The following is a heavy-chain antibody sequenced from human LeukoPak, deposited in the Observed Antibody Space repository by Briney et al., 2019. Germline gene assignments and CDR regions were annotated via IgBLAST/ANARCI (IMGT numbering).Heavy chain of an antibody. CDR1: GFTFSSYS. Sequence: PGGSLRLSCAASGFTFSSYSMNWVRQAPGKGLEWVSSISSSSSYIYYAVSVQGRFTISRGNAKNSLHLQMNSLRADDTAVYYCARGTYYYDSSGYYSVYWGQGTLVTVSS. CDR2: ISSSSSYI. D-gene: IGHD3-22*01. V-gene: IGHV3-21*01. CDR3: ARGTYYYDSSGYYSVY. J-gene: IGHJ4*02.